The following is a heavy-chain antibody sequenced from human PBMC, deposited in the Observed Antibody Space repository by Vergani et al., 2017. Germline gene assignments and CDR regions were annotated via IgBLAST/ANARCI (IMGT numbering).Heavy chain of an antibody. Sequence: QVQLHESGPGLVKPSETLSLICSVSGVSMKSGSFYWTCIRQTAERRLEWLGRVYTSGTTNYNPSLNGRVTIFVDKSKNILSLRLNSVTAADTAVYYCAWGETRTDGFDPWGQGTLVTVSS. CDR1: GVSMKSGSFY. V-gene: IGHV4-61*02. CDR3: AWGETRTDGFDP. CDR2: VYTSGTT. D-gene: IGHD3-10*01. J-gene: IGHJ5*02.